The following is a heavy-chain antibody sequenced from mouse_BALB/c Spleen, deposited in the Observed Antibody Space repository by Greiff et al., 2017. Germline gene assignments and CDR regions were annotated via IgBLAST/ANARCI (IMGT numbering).Heavy chain of an antibody. CDR2: ISSGGST. CDR1: GFTFSSYA. CDR3: ARERGGYFDY. J-gene: IGHJ2*01. Sequence: DVMLVESGGGLVKPGGSLKLSCAASGFTFSSYAMSWVRQTPEKRLEWVASISSGGSTYYPDSVKGRFTISRDNARNILYLQMSSLRSEDTAMYYCARERGGYFDYWGQGTTLTVSS. V-gene: IGHV5-6-5*01.